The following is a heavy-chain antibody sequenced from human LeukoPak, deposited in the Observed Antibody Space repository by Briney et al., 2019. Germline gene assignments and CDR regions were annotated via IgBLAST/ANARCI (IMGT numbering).Heavy chain of an antibody. D-gene: IGHD6-25*01. V-gene: IGHV1-3*01. CDR2: INAGNGNT. CDR3: AREAGIYGMDV. J-gene: IGHJ6*02. Sequence: VASVKVSCKASGYTFTSYAIQGVRQAPGQRLEWMGWINAGNGNTKYSQKFQGRVTITRDTSASTAYMELSSLRSEDTAVYYCAREAGIYGMDVWGQGTSVTVSS. CDR1: GYTFTSYA.